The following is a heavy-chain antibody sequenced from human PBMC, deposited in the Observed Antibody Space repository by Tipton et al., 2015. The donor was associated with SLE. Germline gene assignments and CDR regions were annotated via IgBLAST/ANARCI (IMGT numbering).Heavy chain of an antibody. D-gene: IGHD1-26*01. CDR3: ARETTQWELLDY. V-gene: IGHV4-34*01. Sequence: TLSLTCAVYGGSFSGYYWSWIRQPPGKGLEWIGEINHSGSTNYNPSLKSRVTISVDTSKNQFSLKLSSVTAADTAVYYCARETTQWELLDYWGQGILVTVSS. J-gene: IGHJ4*02. CDR1: GGSFSGYY. CDR2: INHSGST.